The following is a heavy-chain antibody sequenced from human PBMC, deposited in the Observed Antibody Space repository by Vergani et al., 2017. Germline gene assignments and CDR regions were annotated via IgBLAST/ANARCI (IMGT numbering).Heavy chain of an antibody. J-gene: IGHJ3*02. Sequence: EVQLVESGGGLVQPGGSLRLSCAASGFTFSSYDMHWGRQATGKGLEWVSAIGTAGDTYYPGSVTGRFTISRENAKNSLYLQMNSLRAGDTAVYYCAREGVGFGAFDIWGQGTMVTVSS. V-gene: IGHV3-13*01. CDR1: GFTFSSYD. CDR3: AREGVGFGAFDI. D-gene: IGHD3-10*01. CDR2: IGTAGDT.